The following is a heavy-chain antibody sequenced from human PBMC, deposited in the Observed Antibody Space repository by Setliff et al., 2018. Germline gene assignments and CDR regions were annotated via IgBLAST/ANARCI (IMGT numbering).Heavy chain of an antibody. Sequence: SETLSLTCSVSGGSISSYYWSWIRQPPGKGLEWIGYIYTRGSTIYNPSLQSRVTISVDTAKKQFSLKLNSVTAADTAIYYCARGGGRIRQLGATGVHTFDIWGQGTMVTVSS. CDR3: ARGGGRIRQLGATGVHTFDI. CDR1: GGSISSYY. J-gene: IGHJ3*02. CDR2: IYTRGST. D-gene: IGHD1-1*01. V-gene: IGHV4-4*08.